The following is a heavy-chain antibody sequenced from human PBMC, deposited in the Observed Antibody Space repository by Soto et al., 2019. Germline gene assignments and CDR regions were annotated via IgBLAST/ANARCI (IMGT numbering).Heavy chain of an antibody. CDR2: TYYNGDT. Sequence: TSETLSLTCTVSDDSFRGADYYWSWIRQPLGKGPEWIGYTYYNGDTKYNPALKSRVTMSVDTSKNQFSLRLSSVTAADTAVYFCARGPGYTDGWRTFDFLGRGTMVTVSS. CDR3: ARGPGYTDGWRTFDF. CDR1: DDSFRGADYY. V-gene: IGHV4-61*08. D-gene: IGHD6-19*01. J-gene: IGHJ4*02.